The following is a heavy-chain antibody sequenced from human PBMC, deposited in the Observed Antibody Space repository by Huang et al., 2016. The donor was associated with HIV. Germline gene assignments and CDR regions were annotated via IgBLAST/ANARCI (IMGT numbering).Heavy chain of an antibody. Sequence: QITLRESGPALVKPTQTLTRTCTFSGFSLTTTGVGVGWIRQPPGQALEWLAFIYSNGDGRYSPSLSSRLTITKDTSKNQVVLTMTNMDPVDTATYYCAHSTDASAATFYFDFWGQGTLVAVSS. V-gene: IGHV2-5*01. CDR3: AHSTDASAATFYFDF. D-gene: IGHD6-25*01. CDR1: GFSLTTTGVG. J-gene: IGHJ4*02. CDR2: IYSNGDG.